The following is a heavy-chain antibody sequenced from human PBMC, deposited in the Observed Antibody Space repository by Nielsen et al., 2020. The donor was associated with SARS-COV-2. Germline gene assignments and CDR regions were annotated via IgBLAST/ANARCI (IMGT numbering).Heavy chain of an antibody. CDR1: GGSISSSSYY. J-gene: IGHJ4*02. CDR2: IYYSGST. CDR3: ARVYCSDANYYPDYFDY. D-gene: IGHD2-15*01. V-gene: IGHV4-39*01. Sequence: GSLRLSCTVSGGSISSSSYYWGWIRQPPGKGLEWIGSIYYSGSTYYNSSLKSRVTISVDTSKNQFSLQLSSVTAADTAVYYCARVYCSDANYYPDYFDYWGQGTLVTVSS.